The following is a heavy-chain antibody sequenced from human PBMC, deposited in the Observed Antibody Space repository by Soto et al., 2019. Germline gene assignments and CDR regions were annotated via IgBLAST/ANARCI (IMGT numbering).Heavy chain of an antibody. CDR1: GGSFSGYY. V-gene: IGHV4-34*01. CDR3: ASRRLYYYGSGTSDY. J-gene: IGHJ4*02. Sequence: SETLSLTCAVYGGSFSGYYWSWIRQPPGKGLEWIGEINHSGSTNYNPSLKSRVTISVDTSKNQFSLKLSSVTAADTAVYYCASRRLYYYGSGTSDYWGQGTLVTVSS. D-gene: IGHD3-10*01. CDR2: INHSGST.